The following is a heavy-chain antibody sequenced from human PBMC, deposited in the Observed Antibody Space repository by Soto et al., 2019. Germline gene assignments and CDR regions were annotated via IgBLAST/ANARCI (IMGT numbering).Heavy chain of an antibody. J-gene: IGHJ6*02. D-gene: IGHD6-6*01. CDR3: ARVNSSPPVHTGMDV. V-gene: IGHV3-7*03. CDR1: GFTFSSYW. Sequence: PGGSLRLSCAASGFTFSSYWMSWVRQAPGKGLEWVANIKQDGSEKYYVDSVKGRFTISRDNAKNSLYLQMNSLRAEDTAVYYCARVNSSPPVHTGMDVWGPGTLVTVFS. CDR2: IKQDGSEK.